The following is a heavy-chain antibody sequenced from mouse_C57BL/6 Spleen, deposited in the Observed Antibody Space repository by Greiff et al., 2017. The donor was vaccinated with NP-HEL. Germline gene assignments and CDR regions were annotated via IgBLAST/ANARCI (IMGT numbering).Heavy chain of an antibody. V-gene: IGHV1-50*01. Sequence: VQLVESGAELVKPGASVKLSCKASGYTFTSYWMQWVKQRPGQGLEWIGEIDPSDSYTNYNQKFKGKATLTVDTSSSTAYMQLSSLTSEDSAVYYCATGTTYGYWGQGTTLTVSS. CDR3: ATGTTYGY. CDR1: GYTFTSYW. D-gene: IGHD5-5*01. CDR2: IDPSDSYT. J-gene: IGHJ2*01.